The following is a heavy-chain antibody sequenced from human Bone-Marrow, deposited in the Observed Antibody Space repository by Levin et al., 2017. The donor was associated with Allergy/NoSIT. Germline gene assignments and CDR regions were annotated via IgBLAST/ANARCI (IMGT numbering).Heavy chain of an antibody. V-gene: IGHV3-23*01. D-gene: IGHD3-3*01. CDR3: AKEGDEYWGGYDRTLGQ. Sequence: GESLKISCAASGFTFSSYGMSWVRQAPGKGLEWVLSLSRSGDATYYADSVKGRFTISRDNSKNALYLQMNSLRAEDTAIYYCAKEGDEYWGGYDRTLGQRGQGTLVTVSS. CDR1: GFTFSSYG. J-gene: IGHJ4*02. CDR2: LSRSGDAT.